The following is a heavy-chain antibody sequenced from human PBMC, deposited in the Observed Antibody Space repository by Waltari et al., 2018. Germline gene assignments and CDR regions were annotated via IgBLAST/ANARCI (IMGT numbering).Heavy chain of an antibody. CDR3: ARGGEVAWYQFGY. J-gene: IGHJ4*02. CDR1: GFTVSSNY. CDR2: SYSGGST. Sequence: EVQLVESGGGLIQPGGSLRLSCAASGFTVSSNYMSWVRQAPGKGLEWVSVSYSGGSTYYADSVKGRFTISRDNSKNTLYLQMNSLRAEDTAVYYCARGGEVAWYQFGYWGQGTLVTVSS. V-gene: IGHV3-53*01. D-gene: IGHD2-2*01.